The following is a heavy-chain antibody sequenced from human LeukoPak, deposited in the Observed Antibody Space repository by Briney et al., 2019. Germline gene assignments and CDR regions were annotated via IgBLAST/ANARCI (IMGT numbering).Heavy chain of an antibody. J-gene: IGHJ4*02. Sequence: PGGSLRLSCAASGFTFSSYAMHWVRQAPGKGLEWVAVISYDGSNKYYADSVKGRFTISRDNSKNTLYLQMNSLRAEDTAVYYCARFASYYFDYWGQGTLVTVSS. CDR2: ISYDGSNK. CDR3: ARFASYYFDY. CDR1: GFTFSSYA. V-gene: IGHV3-30-3*01.